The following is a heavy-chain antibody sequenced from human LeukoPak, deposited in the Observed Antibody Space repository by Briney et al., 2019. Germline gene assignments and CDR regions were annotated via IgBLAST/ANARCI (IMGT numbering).Heavy chain of an antibody. J-gene: IGHJ4*02. CDR3: ARGGSYGEF. CDR2: LKSDGSSR. CDR1: GFTFRSYW. Sequence: GGSLRLSCEASGFTFRSYWMHWVRQTPGRGLVWVSSLKSDGSSRTYADSVKGRFTISRDNTKNTLYLQMSSLIAADTAVYYCARGGSYGEFWGQGTLVTVSS. V-gene: IGHV3-74*01. D-gene: IGHD3-16*01.